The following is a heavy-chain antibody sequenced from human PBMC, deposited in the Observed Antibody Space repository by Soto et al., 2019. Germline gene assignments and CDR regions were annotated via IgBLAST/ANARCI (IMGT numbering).Heavy chain of an antibody. D-gene: IGHD3-22*01. Sequence: WGSLRLCCAASGFTFSSYAMSWVRQAPGKGLEWVSAISGSGGSTYYADSVKGRFTISRDNSKNTLYLQMNSLRAEDTAVYYCAKEGAMIVVVKGPYYFDYWGQGTLVTVSS. V-gene: IGHV3-23*01. CDR2: ISGSGGST. CDR1: GFTFSSYA. J-gene: IGHJ4*02. CDR3: AKEGAMIVVVKGPYYFDY.